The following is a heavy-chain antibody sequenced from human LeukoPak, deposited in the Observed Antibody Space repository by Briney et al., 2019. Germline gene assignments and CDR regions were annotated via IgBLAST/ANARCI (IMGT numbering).Heavy chain of an antibody. D-gene: IGHD1-26*01. J-gene: IGHJ2*01. V-gene: IGHV3-66*03. CDR2: IGGSGAST. CDR3: ARPGRRWESGKYWYFDL. CDR1: GFTVSSNY. Sequence: GGSLRLSCAAYGFTVSSNYMSWVRQAPGKGLEWVSGIGGSGASTFYADSVKGRFTISRDNSKKTLSLLMNSLTTEDTAVYYCARPGRRWESGKYWYFDLWGRGTLVTVSS.